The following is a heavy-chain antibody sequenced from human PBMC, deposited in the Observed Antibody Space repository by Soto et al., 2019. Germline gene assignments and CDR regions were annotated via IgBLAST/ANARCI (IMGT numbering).Heavy chain of an antibody. CDR1: GCSISSSSYY. V-gene: IGHV4-39*01. Sequence: QLQLQESGPGLVKPSETLSLTCTVSGCSISSSSYYWGWIRQPPGKGLEWIGSIYYSGSTYYNPSLKYRVTISVDTSKNQFSLKLSSVTAADTAVYYCARLSRDWDYFDCWGQGTLVTASS. CDR3: ARLSRDWDYFDC. J-gene: IGHJ4*02. D-gene: IGHD3-9*01. CDR2: IYYSGST.